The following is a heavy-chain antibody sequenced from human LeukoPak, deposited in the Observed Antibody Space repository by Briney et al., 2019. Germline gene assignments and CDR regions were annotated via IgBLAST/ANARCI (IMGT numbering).Heavy chain of an antibody. CDR1: GDSISSSYY. D-gene: IGHD5-18*01. V-gene: IGHV4-39*07. Sequence: SETLSLTCTVSGDSISSSYYWAWIRQPPGKGLEWIGSIYSSGTTYYNPSLKSRVTISVDTSKNQFSLQLSSVTAADTAVYYCARSGIQTGYRFFYWGQGALVTVSS. CDR3: ARSGIQTGYRFFY. J-gene: IGHJ4*02. CDR2: IYSSGTT.